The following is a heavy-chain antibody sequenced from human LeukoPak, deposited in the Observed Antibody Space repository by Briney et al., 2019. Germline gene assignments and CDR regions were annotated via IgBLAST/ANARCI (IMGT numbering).Heavy chain of an antibody. CDR1: GGTFSSYA. CDR2: IIPIFNTA. CDR3: ARGVMVRGVSFYYYYYYMDV. J-gene: IGHJ6*03. D-gene: IGHD3-10*01. V-gene: IGHV1-69*05. Sequence: SVKVSCKASGGTFSSYAISWVRQAPGQGLEWMGEIIPIFNTANYAQKFQGRVTMTRNTPISTAYMELSSLRSEDTAVYYCARGVMVRGVSFYYYYYYMDVWGKGTTVTISS.